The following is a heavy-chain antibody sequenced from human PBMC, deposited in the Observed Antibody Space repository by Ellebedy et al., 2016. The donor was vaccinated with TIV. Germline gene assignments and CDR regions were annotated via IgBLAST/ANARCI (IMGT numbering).Heavy chain of an antibody. CDR1: GFTFSSYA. V-gene: IGHV3-21*01. CDR2: ISSSSSYI. CDR3: ARYGLAVAYFDY. D-gene: IGHD6-19*01. Sequence: GESLKISXAASGFTFSSYAMSWVRQAPGKGLEWVSSISSSSSYIYYADSVKGRFTISRDNAKNSLYLQMNSLRAEDTAVYYCARYGLAVAYFDYWGQGTLVTVSS. J-gene: IGHJ4*02.